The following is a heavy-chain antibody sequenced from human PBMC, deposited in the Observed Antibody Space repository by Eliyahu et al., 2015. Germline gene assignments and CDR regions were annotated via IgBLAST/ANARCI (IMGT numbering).Heavy chain of an antibody. V-gene: IGHV2-5*02. J-gene: IGHJ4*02. CDR3: AHRKGGYDWDGGFFDF. Sequence: QITLQESGPTRVKPTQILTLTCTFSGFSLRTSGVGVGWIRPTPGKALXWLAVVYWDDXXRYNPSLRSRLTIAKDTSNNQVVLTMTNMDPVDTASYYCAHRKGGYDWDGGFFDFWGQGPLVTVSS. CDR1: GFSLRTSGVG. CDR2: VYWDDXX. D-gene: IGHD5-12*01.